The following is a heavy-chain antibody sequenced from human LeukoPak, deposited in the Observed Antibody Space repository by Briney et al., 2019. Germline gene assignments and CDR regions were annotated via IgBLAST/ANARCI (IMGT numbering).Heavy chain of an antibody. Sequence: PSETLSLTCTVSGYSISSGYYWGWSRQPPGKGLEVIGSIYHSGSSYYNPSLKSRVTISVDTSKTQFSLKLSSVTAADTAVYYCARGPSKVTSDYWGQGTLVTVSS. J-gene: IGHJ4*02. CDR3: ARGPSKVTSDY. CDR1: GYSISSGYY. D-gene: IGHD4-11*01. V-gene: IGHV4-38-2*02. CDR2: IYHSGSS.